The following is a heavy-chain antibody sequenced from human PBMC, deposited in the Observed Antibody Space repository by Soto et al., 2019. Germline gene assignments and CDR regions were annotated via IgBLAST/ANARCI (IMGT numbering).Heavy chain of an antibody. CDR1: GGSVSSGSYY. CDR2: IYYSGST. Sequence: SETLSLTCTVSGGSVSSGSYYWSWIRQPPGEGLEWIGYIYYSGSTNYNPSLKSRVTISVDTSKNQFSLKLSSVTAADTAVYYCARDNRQDIALGYWGQGTLVTVSS. J-gene: IGHJ4*02. D-gene: IGHD6-13*01. CDR3: ARDNRQDIALGY. V-gene: IGHV4-61*01.